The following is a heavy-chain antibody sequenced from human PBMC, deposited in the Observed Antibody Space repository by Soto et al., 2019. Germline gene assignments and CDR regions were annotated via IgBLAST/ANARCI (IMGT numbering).Heavy chain of an antibody. V-gene: IGHV2-5*02. J-gene: IGHJ4*02. CDR2: IYWDDDK. D-gene: IGHD3-10*01. CDR1: GFSLSTNEVG. Sequence: SGPTLVDPTPPLTLTCTFSGFSLSTNEVGVGWIRQPPGKALEWLAIIYWDDDKRYSPLLKTRLTVTKDTSKNQVVLTLTNMGAVDTGTYYCARLKDLYLTFDYWGQGSLVTVSS. CDR3: ARLKDLYLTFDY.